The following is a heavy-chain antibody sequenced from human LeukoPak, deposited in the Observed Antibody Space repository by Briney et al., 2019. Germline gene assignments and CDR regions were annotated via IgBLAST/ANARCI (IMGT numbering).Heavy chain of an antibody. J-gene: IGHJ4*02. CDR3: ARKSKSYDGSGYYHDC. Sequence: SETRSLTCTLPGGSISRYFWTWIRQPPGKGREWIGRIYTSGSTDYSASLKSRVTMSVDTSKNKFSLKLYSVSAADTAVYYCARKSKSYDGSGYYHDCWGQGTLVTVSS. CDR2: IYTSGST. D-gene: IGHD3-22*01. CDR1: GGSISRYF. V-gene: IGHV4-4*07.